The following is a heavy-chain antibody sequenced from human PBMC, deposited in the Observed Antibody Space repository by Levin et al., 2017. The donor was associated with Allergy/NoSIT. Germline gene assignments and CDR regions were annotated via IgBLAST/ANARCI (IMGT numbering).Heavy chain of an antibody. Sequence: SETLSLTCTVSGGSITSRSFYWGWVRQPPGMGLEWIGSIYYTGSTYYNPSLKSRVTISTDTSKNHFSLRLSSVTAADTAVYYCASKVTDSSGWASSGGYYYMDVWGKGTTVTVSS. J-gene: IGHJ6*03. D-gene: IGHD6-19*01. CDR1: GGSITSRSFY. V-gene: IGHV4-39*02. CDR2: IYYTGST. CDR3: ASKVTDSSGWASSGGYYYMDV.